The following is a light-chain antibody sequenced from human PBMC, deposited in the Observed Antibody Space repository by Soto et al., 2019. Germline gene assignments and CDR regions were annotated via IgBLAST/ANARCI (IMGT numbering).Light chain of an antibody. J-gene: IGLJ1*01. CDR2: EVS. Sequence: QSVLTQPASASGSPGQSITISCTGTSSDVGGYNYVSWYQQHPGKAPKLMIYEVSNRPSGVSNRFSGSKSGNTASLTISGLQAEDEADYYCSSYTSSSTLDYVFGTGTKVTVL. CDR1: SSDVGGYNY. CDR3: SSYTSSSTLDYV. V-gene: IGLV2-14*01.